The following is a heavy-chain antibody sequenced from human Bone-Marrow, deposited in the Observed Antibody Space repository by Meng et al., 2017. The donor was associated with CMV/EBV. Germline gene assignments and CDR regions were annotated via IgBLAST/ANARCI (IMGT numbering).Heavy chain of an antibody. Sequence: SETLSLTCTVSGGSISSSSYYWGWILQPPGKGLEWIGSIYYSGSTYYNPSLKSRVTISVDTSKNQFSLKLSSVTAADTAVYYCARDRDIAVAGTPHWFDPWGQGTLVTVSS. J-gene: IGHJ5*02. CDR3: ARDRDIAVAGTPHWFDP. D-gene: IGHD6-19*01. CDR1: GGSISSSSYY. CDR2: IYYSGST. V-gene: IGHV4-39*07.